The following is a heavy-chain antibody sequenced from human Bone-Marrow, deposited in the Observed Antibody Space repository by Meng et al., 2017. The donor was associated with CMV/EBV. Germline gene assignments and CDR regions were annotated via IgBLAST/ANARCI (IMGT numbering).Heavy chain of an antibody. D-gene: IGHD3-3*01. CDR1: GFTFSDSA. Sequence: GESLKISCAASGFTFSDSAMSWVRQTPTKGLEWVSAISNGGGSTFYADSVKGRFIISRDNSKNTVHLQMNSLRVEDTAIYYCAKEGVYDFWSWGQGTLVTVSS. J-gene: IGHJ1*01. CDR2: ISNGGGST. CDR3: AKEGVYDFWS. V-gene: IGHV3-23*01.